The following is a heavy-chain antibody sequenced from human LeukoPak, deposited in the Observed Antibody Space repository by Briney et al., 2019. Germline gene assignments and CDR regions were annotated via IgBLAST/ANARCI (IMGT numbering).Heavy chain of an antibody. CDR2: IYYSGST. D-gene: IGHD3-10*01. V-gene: IGHV4-39*01. Sequence: PSETLSLTCNVSGGSISSSSYYWGWIRQPPGKGLEWIGSIYYSGSTYYNPSLKSRVTMSVDTSKNQFSLKLTSVTAADTAVYYCARSAVGVFGTNFDYWGQGTLVTVSS. CDR3: ARSAVGVFGTNFDY. CDR1: GGSISSSSYY. J-gene: IGHJ4*02.